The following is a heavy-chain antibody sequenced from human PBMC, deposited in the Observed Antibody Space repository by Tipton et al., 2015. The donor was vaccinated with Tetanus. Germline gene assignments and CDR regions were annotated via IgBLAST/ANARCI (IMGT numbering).Heavy chain of an antibody. J-gene: IGHJ6*02. CDR2: IYYSGST. D-gene: IGHD1-1*01. CDR3: ARVDEGERHYGMDV. CDR1: GGSISSGDYY. V-gene: IGHV4-30-4*01. Sequence: LSCTVSGGSISSGDYYWSWIRQPPGKGLEWIGYIYYSGSTYYNPSLKSRVTISVDTSKNQFSLKLSSVTAADTAVYYCARVDEGERHYGMDVWGQGTTVTVSS.